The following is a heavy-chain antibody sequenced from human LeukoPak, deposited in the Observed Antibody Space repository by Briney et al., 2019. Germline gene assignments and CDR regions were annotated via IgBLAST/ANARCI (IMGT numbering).Heavy chain of an antibody. CDR2: IYSSGST. D-gene: IGHD3-22*01. V-gene: IGHV4-59*01. Sequence: PSETLSLTCSVSGGSINSYYWTWIRQPPGKGLEWIGYIYSSGSTKYNPSLKSRVTITIDTSKNQFSLKLSSVTAADTAVYYCARGLANYDSTGYYYWGQGILVTVSS. CDR3: ARGLANYDSTGYYY. CDR1: GGSINSYY. J-gene: IGHJ4*02.